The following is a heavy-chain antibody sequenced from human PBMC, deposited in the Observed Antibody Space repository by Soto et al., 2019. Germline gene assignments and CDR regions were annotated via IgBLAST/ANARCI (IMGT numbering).Heavy chain of an antibody. CDR2: IDWDDDK. V-gene: IGHV2-70*04. J-gene: IGHJ4*02. Sequence: GSGPTLVNPLHPLTLTCTLSGFSRSTSGKRVSWIRQPPGKAVEWLARIDWDDDKFYSTYLKTRLSIFKENSKNQEVLTMNNMEPADTATYYCSRPWSGDCIGYPYYFDYWGTVARVTNSS. CDR3: SRPWSGDCIGYPYYFDY. D-gene: IGHD2-21*02. CDR1: GFSRSTSGKR.